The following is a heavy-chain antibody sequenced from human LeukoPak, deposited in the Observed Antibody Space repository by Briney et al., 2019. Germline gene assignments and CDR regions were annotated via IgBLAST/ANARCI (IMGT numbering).Heavy chain of an antibody. D-gene: IGHD2-2*01. CDR1: GLAFSTNS. CDR3: ARDGDHSCGDY. CDR2: IKGDGSKQ. Sequence: GGSLRLSCVVSGLAFSTNSMSWVRQAPGKGLEWVANIKGDGSKQYYAGSVKGRFTISRDNAKNSLYLQMYSLTAEDTAVYYCARDGDHSCGDYWGQGTLVTVSS. V-gene: IGHV3-7*01. J-gene: IGHJ4*02.